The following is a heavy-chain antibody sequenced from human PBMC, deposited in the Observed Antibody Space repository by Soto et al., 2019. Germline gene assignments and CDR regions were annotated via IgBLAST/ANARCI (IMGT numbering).Heavy chain of an antibody. D-gene: IGHD5-18*01. CDR1: GGSFREYA. J-gene: IGHJ4*01. Sequence: ASVKVSCKVSGGSFREYAVSWVRQAPGQGLEWMGGIIPMFGTPNYAQKFQERITIIADEGTSTVYMELSSLTSEDTAVYYCARDSTAMIMISFDYWGQGTLVTSPQ. CDR2: IIPMFGTP. CDR3: ARDSTAMIMISFDY. V-gene: IGHV1-69*13.